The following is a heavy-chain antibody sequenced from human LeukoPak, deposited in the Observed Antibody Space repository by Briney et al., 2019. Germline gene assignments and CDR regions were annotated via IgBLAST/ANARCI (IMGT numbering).Heavy chain of an antibody. D-gene: IGHD1-1*01. Sequence: GGSLRLSCAASGFTFDDYGMNWVRQAPGKGLEWVSGINWNGDNTGYVDSVKGRFTVSRDNDENSLYLQMNSLRAEDTAVYYCARWYNWNDVGYFDYWGQGTLVTVSS. V-gene: IGHV3-20*04. CDR2: INWNGDNT. CDR1: GFTFDDYG. CDR3: ARWYNWNDVGYFDY. J-gene: IGHJ4*02.